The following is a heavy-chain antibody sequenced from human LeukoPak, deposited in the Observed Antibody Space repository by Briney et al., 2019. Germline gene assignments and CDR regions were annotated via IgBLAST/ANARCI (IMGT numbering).Heavy chain of an antibody. CDR1: GFTFSSYE. CDR3: AELGITMIGGV. Sequence: GGSLRLSCAASGFTFSSYEMNWVRQAPGKGLEWISYISSSGDTIYYADSVKGRFTISRDNAKNSLYLQMNSLRAEDTAVYYCAELGITMIGGVWGKGTTVTISS. CDR2: ISSSGDTI. V-gene: IGHV3-48*03. D-gene: IGHD3-10*02. J-gene: IGHJ6*04.